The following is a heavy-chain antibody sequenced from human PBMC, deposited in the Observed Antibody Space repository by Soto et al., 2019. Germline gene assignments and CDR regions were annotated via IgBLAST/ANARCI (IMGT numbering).Heavy chain of an antibody. Sequence: EVQLVESGGGLVQPGGSLRLSCAASGFTFGSYWMSWVRRAPGKGLEWVANIKQDGSEKYYVDSVKGRFTISRDNAKNSLYLQMNSLRAEDTAVYYCARTYRLRGYNYDARNYGMDVWGQGTTVTVSS. D-gene: IGHD5-18*01. J-gene: IGHJ6*02. CDR2: IKQDGSEK. V-gene: IGHV3-7*01. CDR1: GFTFGSYW. CDR3: ARTYRLRGYNYDARNYGMDV.